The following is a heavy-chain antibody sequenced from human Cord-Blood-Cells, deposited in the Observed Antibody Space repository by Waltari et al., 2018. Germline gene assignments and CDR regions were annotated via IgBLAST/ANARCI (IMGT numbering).Heavy chain of an antibody. CDR2: IKSKTDGGTT. D-gene: IGHD7-27*01. CDR3: TTDTNWGAFDI. V-gene: IGHV3-15*01. CDR1: GFTFSNAW. Sequence: EVQLVESGGGLVKPGGSLRLSCAASGFTFSNAWMSWVRQDPGKGLEWVGRIKSKTDGGTTDYAAPVKCRFTISRDDSKNTLYLQMNSLKTEDTAVYYCTTDTNWGAFDIWGQGTMVTVSS. J-gene: IGHJ3*02.